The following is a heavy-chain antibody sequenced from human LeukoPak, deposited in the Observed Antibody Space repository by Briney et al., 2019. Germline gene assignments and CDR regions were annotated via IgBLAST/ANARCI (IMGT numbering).Heavy chain of an antibody. V-gene: IGHV1-24*01. CDR1: GYPLIELS. J-gene: IGHJ4*02. Sequence: GASVKVSCTVSGYPLIELSIHWVRQAPGEGLEWMGGFNPEDGKTIYAQKLQGRVSLTEDTSTDTAYMELSSLRSEDTAVYYCARVPRFNDYGDYEGDGVFDFWGQGTLVTVSS. CDR3: ARVPRFNDYGDYEGDGVFDF. D-gene: IGHD4-17*01. CDR2: FNPEDGKT.